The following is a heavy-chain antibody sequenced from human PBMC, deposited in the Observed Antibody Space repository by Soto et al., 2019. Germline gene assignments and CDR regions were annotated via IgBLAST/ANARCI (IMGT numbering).Heavy chain of an antibody. Sequence: QVQLVQSGAEVKKPGASVKVSCKASGYTFTSYYMHWVRQAPGQGLEWMGIINPSGGSTSYAQKFQGRVTMTRDTSTSTDYMELSSLRSEDTAVYYCASFCTSCFGDYWGQGTLVTVSS. CDR2: INPSGGST. D-gene: IGHD2-2*01. J-gene: IGHJ4*02. CDR3: ASFCTSCFGDY. V-gene: IGHV1-46*01. CDR1: GYTFTSYY.